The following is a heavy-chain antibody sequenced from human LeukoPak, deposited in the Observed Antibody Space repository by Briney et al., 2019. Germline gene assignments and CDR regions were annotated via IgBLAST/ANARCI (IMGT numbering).Heavy chain of an antibody. CDR3: ARGSWFGELLFFDY. CDR2: INPNSGGT. V-gene: IGHV1-2*02. Sequence: ASVKVSCKASGYTFTGYYMHWVRQAPGQGLEWMGWINPNSGGTKYAQKFQGRVTMTRDTSISTAYMELSRLRSDDTAVYYRARGSWFGELLFFDYWGQGTLVTVSS. D-gene: IGHD3-10*01. J-gene: IGHJ4*02. CDR1: GYTFTGYY.